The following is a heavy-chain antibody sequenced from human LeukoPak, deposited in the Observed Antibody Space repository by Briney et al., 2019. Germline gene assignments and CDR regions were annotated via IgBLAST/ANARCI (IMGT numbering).Heavy chain of an antibody. CDR3: AKTPSQRPIYYFDY. V-gene: IGHV3-7*03. Sequence: GGSLRLSCAASGFTFSSYWMNWARQAPGKGLEWVASINHNGNVNYYVDSVKGRFTISRDNAKNSLYLQMSNLRAEDTAVYYCAKTPSQRPIYYFDYWGQGTLVTVSS. CDR1: GFTFSSYW. J-gene: IGHJ4*02. D-gene: IGHD5-24*01. CDR2: INHNGNVN.